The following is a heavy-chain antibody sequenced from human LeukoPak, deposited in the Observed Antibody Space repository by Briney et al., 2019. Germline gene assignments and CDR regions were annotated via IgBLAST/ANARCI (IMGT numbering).Heavy chain of an antibody. V-gene: IGHV3-23*01. CDR3: AKDQGTAIFGMIIPDWYFDL. D-gene: IGHD3-3*01. J-gene: IGHJ2*01. CDR1: GFTFSSYA. CDR2: ISGGSNNI. Sequence: GGSLRLSCAASGFTFSSYAMNWVRQAPGKGLEWVSSISGGSNNINYAGSVKGRFTTSGDNSQNTLYLQMNSLRAEDTAVYYCAKDQGTAIFGMIIPDWYFDLWGRGTLVTVSS.